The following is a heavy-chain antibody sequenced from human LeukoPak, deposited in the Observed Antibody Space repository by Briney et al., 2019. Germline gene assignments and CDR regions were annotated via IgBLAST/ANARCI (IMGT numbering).Heavy chain of an antibody. V-gene: IGHV3-21*01. CDR2: ISSSSSYI. Sequence: GGSLRLSCAASGFTFSSYSMNWVRQAPGKGLEWVSSISSSSSYIYYADSVKGRFTISRDNAKNSLYLQMNSLRAEDTAVYYCAREALRGWLQLYYFDYWGQGTLVTVSS. J-gene: IGHJ4*02. CDR1: GFTFSSYS. CDR3: AREALRGWLQLYYFDY. D-gene: IGHD5-24*01.